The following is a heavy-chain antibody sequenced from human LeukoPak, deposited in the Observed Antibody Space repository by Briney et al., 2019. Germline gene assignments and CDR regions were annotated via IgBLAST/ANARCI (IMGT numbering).Heavy chain of an antibody. Sequence: TGASVKVSCTASGYTFTYRYLHWVRQAPGQALEWMGWITPFNGNTNYAQKFQDRVIVTRDRSMSTAYMELSSLRSEDTAMYYCASSLAEYFDYWGQGTLVTVSS. V-gene: IGHV1-45*02. J-gene: IGHJ4*02. CDR2: ITPFNGNT. CDR3: ASSLAEYFDY. CDR1: GYTFTYRY.